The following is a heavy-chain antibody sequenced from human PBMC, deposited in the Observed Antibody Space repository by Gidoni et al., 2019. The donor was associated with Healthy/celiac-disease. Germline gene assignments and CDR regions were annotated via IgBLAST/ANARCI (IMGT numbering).Heavy chain of an antibody. J-gene: IGHJ6*02. CDR2: IYYSGST. Sequence: QVQLQESGPGLVKPSQTLSLTCTVSGGSISSGGYYWRWIRQHPGKGLEWIGYIYYSGSTYYNPSLKSRVTISVDTSKNQFSLKLSSVTAADTAVYYCARDCSSTSCQFNYYYGMDVWGQGTTVTVSS. D-gene: IGHD2-2*01. V-gene: IGHV4-31*03. CDR1: GGSISSGGYY. CDR3: ARDCSSTSCQFNYYYGMDV.